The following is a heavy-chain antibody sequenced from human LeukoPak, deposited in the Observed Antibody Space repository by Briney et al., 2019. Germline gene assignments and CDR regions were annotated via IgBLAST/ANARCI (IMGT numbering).Heavy chain of an antibody. D-gene: IGHD3-22*01. CDR2: INHSGST. J-gene: IGHJ5*02. CDR3: AREGRGTSIVVGRLWFWCHP. Sequence: SETLSLTCAVYGGSLSGYYWSSVRQPPGKGLEWLREINHSGSTNYNPSRKSRVTISVDTSKSQFSLKLSSVTAADTDVYAGAREGRGTSIVVGRLWFWCHPWGQGTLVTVSS. V-gene: IGHV4-34*01. CDR1: GGSLSGYY.